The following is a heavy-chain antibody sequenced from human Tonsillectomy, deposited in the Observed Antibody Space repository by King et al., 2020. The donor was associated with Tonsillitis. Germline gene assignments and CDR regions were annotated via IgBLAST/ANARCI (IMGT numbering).Heavy chain of an antibody. CDR3: ARQGCSSTSCYEAWFDP. J-gene: IGHJ5*02. Sequence: VQLQQWGAGLLKPSETLSLTCAVYGGSFSGYYWSWIRQPPGKGLEWIGEINHSGSTNYNPSLKSRVTISVDTSKNQFSLKLSSVTAADTAVYYCARQGCSSTSCYEAWFDPWDQGTLVTISS. V-gene: IGHV4-34*01. D-gene: IGHD2-2*01. CDR2: INHSGST. CDR1: GGSFSGYY.